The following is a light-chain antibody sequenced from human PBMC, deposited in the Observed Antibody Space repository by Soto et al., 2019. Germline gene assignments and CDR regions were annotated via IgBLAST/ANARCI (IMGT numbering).Light chain of an antibody. CDR1: QTILYSSNNKNY. Sequence: DIVMTQSPDSLAVSLGERATINCKSRQTILYSSNNKNYLAWYQQKPGQPPKLLIYWASTRESGVPDRFSGSGSGTDFTLTISSLRAEDVAVYYCQQYYNTPWTFGQGTKVEIK. V-gene: IGKV4-1*01. CDR2: WAS. J-gene: IGKJ1*01. CDR3: QQYYNTPWT.